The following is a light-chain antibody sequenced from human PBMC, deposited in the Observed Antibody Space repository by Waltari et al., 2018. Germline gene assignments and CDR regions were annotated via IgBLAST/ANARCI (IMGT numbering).Light chain of an antibody. CDR1: QDISNY. V-gene: IGKV1-33*01. CDR3: QQYDNLPAFT. Sequence: DIQMTQSPSSLSASVGDRVTITCQARQDISNYLNWYQQKPGKAPKLLTYDASNLETGVPSRFSGSGSGTDFTFTISSLQPEDIATYYCQQYDNLPAFTFGPGTKVDIK. CDR2: DAS. J-gene: IGKJ3*01.